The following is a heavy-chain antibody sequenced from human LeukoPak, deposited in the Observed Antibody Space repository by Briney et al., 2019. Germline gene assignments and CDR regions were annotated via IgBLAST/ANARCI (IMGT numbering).Heavy chain of an antibody. CDR2: ISYDGSNK. Sequence: GGSLRLSCAASGFTFSSYAMHWVRQAPGKGLEWVAVISYDGSNKYYADSVKGRFTISRDNSKNTLYLQMNSLRAEDTAVYYCARGTPYSSGWFDYWGQGTLVTVSS. CDR1: GFTFSSYA. J-gene: IGHJ4*02. V-gene: IGHV3-30-3*01. D-gene: IGHD6-19*01. CDR3: ARGTPYSSGWFDY.